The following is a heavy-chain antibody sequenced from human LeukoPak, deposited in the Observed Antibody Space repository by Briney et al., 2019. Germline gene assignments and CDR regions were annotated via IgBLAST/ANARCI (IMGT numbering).Heavy chain of an antibody. CDR3: VRDGSGYDY. CDR1: RFTFSNYW. D-gene: IGHD6-19*01. V-gene: IGHV3-7*05. Sequence: GGSLRLSCAASRFTFSNYWMSWVRQPLGKGLEWVANINQGGSEKYYLNSVKGRFTISRDNAKNSLYLQMNSLRADDTAIYYCVRDGSGYDYWGQGTLVTVSS. J-gene: IGHJ4*02. CDR2: INQGGSEK.